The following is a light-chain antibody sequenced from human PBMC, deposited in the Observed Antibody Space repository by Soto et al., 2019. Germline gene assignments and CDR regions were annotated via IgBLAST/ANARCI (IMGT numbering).Light chain of an antibody. CDR1: SSDVGGYNY. V-gene: IGLV2-11*01. Sequence: QSALTQPRSVSGSPGQSVTIYCAGTSSDVGGYNYVSWYQQHPGKAPKLMIYDVSKRPSGVPDRFSGSKSGNTASLTISGLQAEDEADYYCCSYAGTYTFLFGTGTKVTVL. CDR2: DVS. J-gene: IGLJ1*01. CDR3: CSYAGTYTFL.